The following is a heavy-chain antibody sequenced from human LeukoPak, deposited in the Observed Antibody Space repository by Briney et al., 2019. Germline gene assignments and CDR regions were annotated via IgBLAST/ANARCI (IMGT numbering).Heavy chain of an antibody. V-gene: IGHV3-74*01. D-gene: IGHD6-13*01. CDR3: ARDPGTLATYFDY. J-gene: IGHJ4*02. CDR2: ISPDGITT. Sequence: GGSLRLSCAASGFTFDNSWIHWVRQGPGRGLVWVSRISPDGITTNYADSVKGRFTISRDNAMNTLYLQMNSLRAEDTAIYYCARDPGTLATYFDYWGPGTLVTVSS. CDR1: GFTFDNSW.